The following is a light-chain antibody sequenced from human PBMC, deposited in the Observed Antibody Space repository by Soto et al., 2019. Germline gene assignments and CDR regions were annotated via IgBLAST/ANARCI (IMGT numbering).Light chain of an antibody. CDR1: SSDVGRYHY. CDR2: EVI. Sequence: ALTQPASVSGSPGQSITISCTGTSSDVGRYHYVSWYQQHPGRAPKLMIYEVINRPSGVSNRFSGSKSGNTASLTISGLQAEDEADYYCSSFTSSNTILFGGGTKLTVL. V-gene: IGLV2-14*01. J-gene: IGLJ2*01. CDR3: SSFTSSNTIL.